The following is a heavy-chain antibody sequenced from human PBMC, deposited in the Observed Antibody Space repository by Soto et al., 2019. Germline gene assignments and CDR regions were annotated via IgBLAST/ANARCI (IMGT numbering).Heavy chain of an antibody. CDR3: AGGLMRPPTYYYYGMDV. CDR1: GYTFTSYG. D-gene: IGHD3-16*01. J-gene: IGHJ6*02. Sequence: ASVKVSCKASGYTFTSYGISWVRQAPGQGLEWMGWISAYNGNTNYAQKLQGRVTMTTDTSTSTAYMELRSLRSDDTAVYYCAGGLMRPPTYYYYGMDVWGQGTTVTVSS. CDR2: ISAYNGNT. V-gene: IGHV1-18*01.